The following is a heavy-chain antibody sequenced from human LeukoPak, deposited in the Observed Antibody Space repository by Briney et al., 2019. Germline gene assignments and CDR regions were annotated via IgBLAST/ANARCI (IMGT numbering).Heavy chain of an antibody. CDR2: IIPIFGTA. CDR3: ATSRLGGQWLPTT. V-gene: IGHV1-69*06. CDR1: GGTFSSYA. J-gene: IGHJ4*02. Sequence: VASVKVSCKASGGTFSSYAISWVRQAPGQGLEWMGGIIPIFGTANYAQKFQGRVTITADKSTSTAYMELSSLRSEDTAVYYCATSRLGGQWLPTTWGQGTLVTVSS. D-gene: IGHD6-19*01.